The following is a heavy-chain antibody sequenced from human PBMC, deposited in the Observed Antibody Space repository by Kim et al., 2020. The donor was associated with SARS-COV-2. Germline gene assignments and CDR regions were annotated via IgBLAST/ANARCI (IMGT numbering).Heavy chain of an antibody. D-gene: IGHD6-19*01. J-gene: IGHJ3*02. CDR2: ISYDGSNK. V-gene: IGHV3-30*03. CDR1: GFTFSSYG. CDR3: ARSSCWYCVRAFDI. Sequence: GGSLRLSCAASGFTFSSYGMHWVRQAPGKGLEWVAVISYDGSNKYYADSVKGRFTISRDNSKNTLYLQMNSLRAEDTAVYYCARSSCWYCVRAFDIWGQG.